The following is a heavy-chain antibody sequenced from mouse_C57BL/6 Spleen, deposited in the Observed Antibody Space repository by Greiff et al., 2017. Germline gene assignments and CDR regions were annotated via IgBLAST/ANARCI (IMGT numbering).Heavy chain of an antibody. CDR3: ARAAQATGFAY. CDR1: GYSITSGYY. V-gene: IGHV3-6*01. J-gene: IGHJ3*01. Sequence: VQLQQSGPGLVKPSQSLSLTCSVTGYSITSGYYWNWIRQFPGNKLEWMGYISYDGSNNYNPSLKNRISITRDTSKNQFFLKWNSVTTEDTATYYCARAAQATGFAYWGQGTLVTVSA. D-gene: IGHD3-2*02. CDR2: ISYDGSN.